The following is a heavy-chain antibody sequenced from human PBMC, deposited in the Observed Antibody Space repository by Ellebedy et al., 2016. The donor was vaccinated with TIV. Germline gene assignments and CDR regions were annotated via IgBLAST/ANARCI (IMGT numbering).Heavy chain of an antibody. J-gene: IGHJ4*02. CDR2: IYSAGNT. CDR3: ARVDLGLAFDY. V-gene: IGHV3-53*01. D-gene: IGHD3/OR15-3a*01. Sequence: GGSLRLSCAVSGFSLSSNYMSWVRQAPGKGLERVSIIYSAGNTYYADSVKGRFTISRDTSKNTVLLQMNSLRAEDTAVYYCARVDLGLAFDYWGRGTLVTVSS. CDR1: GFSLSSNY.